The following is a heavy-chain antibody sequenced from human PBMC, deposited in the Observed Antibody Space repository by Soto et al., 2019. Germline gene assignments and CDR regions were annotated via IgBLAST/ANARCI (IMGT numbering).Heavy chain of an antibody. CDR3: ARGRKEYTSNWYVD. CDR2: INHSGSI. CDR1: GGSFSGYY. V-gene: IGHV4-34*01. D-gene: IGHD6-13*01. Sequence: SETLSLTGAVYGGSFSGYYGSWTRQPPGKGLEWIGEINHSGSINSNASLKSRVTISVDTSKNQVSLNLSSVTVADTAVYYCARGRKEYTSNWYVDWGQGCLDSVTS. J-gene: IGHJ4*02.